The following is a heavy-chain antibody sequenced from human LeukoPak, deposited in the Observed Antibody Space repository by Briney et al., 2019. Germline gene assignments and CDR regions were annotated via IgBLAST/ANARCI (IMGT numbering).Heavy chain of an antibody. CDR1: GGSISSGGYS. Sequence: PSETLSLTCTVSGGSISSGGYSWSWIRQPPGKGLEWIGYIYHSGSTYYNPSLKSRVTISVDRSKNQFSLKLSSVTAADTAVYYCARDPGGGFDYWGQGTLVTVSS. CDR2: IYHSGST. V-gene: IGHV4-30-2*01. J-gene: IGHJ4*02. CDR3: ARDPGGGFDY. D-gene: IGHD3-16*01.